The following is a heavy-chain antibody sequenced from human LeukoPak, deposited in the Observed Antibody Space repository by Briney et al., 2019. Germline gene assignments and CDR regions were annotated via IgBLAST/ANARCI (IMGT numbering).Heavy chain of an antibody. D-gene: IGHD3-22*01. CDR3: ARGTTMILDAFDI. Sequence: SETLSLTCAVSGDSLSSNNWWSWVRQPPGKGLEWIGEIYHSGYTNYSPSLKTRVTISVDMSENQFSLNLSSVTAADTAVYYCARGTTMILDAFDIWGQGTMVTVSS. J-gene: IGHJ3*02. CDR1: GDSLSSNNW. V-gene: IGHV4-4*02. CDR2: IYHSGYT.